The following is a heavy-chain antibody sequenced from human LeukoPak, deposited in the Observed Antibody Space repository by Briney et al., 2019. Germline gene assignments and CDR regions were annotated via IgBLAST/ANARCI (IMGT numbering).Heavy chain of an antibody. CDR3: AKADPISSGFDY. D-gene: IGHD3-22*01. V-gene: IGHV3-30*18. CDR2: ISYDGSNK. J-gene: IGHJ4*02. Sequence: GGSLRLSCAASGFTFRNYVIHWVRQAPGKGLEWVAVISYDGSNKYYADSVKGRFTISRDNSKNTLYLQMNSLRAEDTAVYYCAKADPISSGFDYWGQGTLVTVSS. CDR1: GFTFRNYV.